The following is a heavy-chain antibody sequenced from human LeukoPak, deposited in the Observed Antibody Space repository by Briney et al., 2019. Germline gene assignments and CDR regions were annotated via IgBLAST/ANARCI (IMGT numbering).Heavy chain of an antibody. D-gene: IGHD3-10*01. CDR2: INHSGST. CDR3: ARGVGDTMVRGVIRREFDY. V-gene: IGHV4-34*01. CDR1: GGSFSGYY. Sequence: SETLSLTCAVYGGSFSGYYWSWIRQPPGKGLEWIGEINHSGSTNYNPSLKSRVTISVDTSKNQFSLKLSSVTAADTAVYYCARGVGDTMVRGVIRREFDYWGQGTLVTVSS. J-gene: IGHJ4*02.